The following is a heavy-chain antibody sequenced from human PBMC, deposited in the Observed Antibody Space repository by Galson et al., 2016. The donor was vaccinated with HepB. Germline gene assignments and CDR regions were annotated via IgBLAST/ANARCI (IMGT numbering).Heavy chain of an antibody. CDR1: GDSVSSNIAA. CDR2: TFYRSKWYN. J-gene: IGHJ3*02. D-gene: IGHD1-26*01. V-gene: IGHV6-1*01. CDR3: ARGPARVGFQTGAFDI. Sequence: CAISGDSVSSNIAAWNWIRQSPSRGLEWLGRTFYRSKWYNDYAISVRSRITINPDTSKNQYSLQLNSVTPDDTAVYYCARGPARVGFQTGAFDIWGQGTMVTVSS.